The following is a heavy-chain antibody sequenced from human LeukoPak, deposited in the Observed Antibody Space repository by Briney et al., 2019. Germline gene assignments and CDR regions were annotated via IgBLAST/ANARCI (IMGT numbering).Heavy chain of an antibody. V-gene: IGHV3-30*03. CDR2: ISYDGSNK. D-gene: IGHD3-10*01. J-gene: IGHJ3*02. CDR3: ARPLWFGELPGAFDI. Sequence: PGGSLRLSCAASGFTFSSYGMHWVRQAPGKGLEWVAVISYDGSNKYYADSVKGRFTISRDNSKNTLYLQMNSLRAEDTAVYYCARPLWFGELPGAFDIWGQGTMVTVSS. CDR1: GFTFSSYG.